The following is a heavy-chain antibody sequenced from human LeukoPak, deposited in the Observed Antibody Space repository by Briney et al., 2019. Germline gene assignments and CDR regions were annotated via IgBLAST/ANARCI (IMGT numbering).Heavy chain of an antibody. CDR1: RFTFSAYS. CDR3: ARGGILYGMDV. CDR2: ISGSGGNT. J-gene: IGHJ6*02. V-gene: IGHV3-23*01. Sequence: GGSLRLSCAASRFTFSAYSMSWARQAPGKGLEWVSAISGSGGNTYYADSVKGRFTTSRDNSKNTLYLQMNSLRAEDTAAYYCARGGILYGMDVWGQGTTVTVSS. D-gene: IGHD6-13*01.